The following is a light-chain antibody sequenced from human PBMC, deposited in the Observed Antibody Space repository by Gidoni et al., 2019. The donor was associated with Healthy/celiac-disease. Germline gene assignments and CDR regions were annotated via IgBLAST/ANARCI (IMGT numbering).Light chain of an antibody. Sequence: EIVLTRSPGTLSLSPGERATLSCRASQSVSSSYLAWYQQKPGQAPRLLIYGASSRATGLPDRFSGSGSGTDFTLTISRLEPEDFAVYYCQQYGSSSWTFGQGTKVEIK. V-gene: IGKV3-20*01. CDR1: QSVSSSY. CDR2: GAS. CDR3: QQYGSSSWT. J-gene: IGKJ1*01.